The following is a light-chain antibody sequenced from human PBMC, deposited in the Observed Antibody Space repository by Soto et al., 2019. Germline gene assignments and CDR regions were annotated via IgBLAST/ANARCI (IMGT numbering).Light chain of an antibody. CDR3: QQRSNWPQT. V-gene: IGKV3-11*01. CDR1: ETVTGKY. Sequence: EIVLTQSPGTLSLSPADRATLSCRASETVTGKYLAWYQQKVGQAPRLLIFAASNRATGIPARFSGSGSGTEFSLTITCLQSEDFAVYYCQQRSNWPQTFGQGTRLEIK. J-gene: IGKJ5*01. CDR2: AAS.